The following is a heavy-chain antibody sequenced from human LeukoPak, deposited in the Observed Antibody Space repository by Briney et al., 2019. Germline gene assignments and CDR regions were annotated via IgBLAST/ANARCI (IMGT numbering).Heavy chain of an antibody. Sequence: ASVKVSFKASGYTFTSYGINWVRQAPGQGLEWMGWISAYNGNTNYAQKLQGRVTMTTDTSTSTVYMELRSLRSDDTAVYYCARDTISNYYDSTGYFSYWGQGTLVTVSS. D-gene: IGHD3-22*01. J-gene: IGHJ4*02. V-gene: IGHV1-18*01. CDR1: GYTFTSYG. CDR2: ISAYNGNT. CDR3: ARDTISNYYDSTGYFSY.